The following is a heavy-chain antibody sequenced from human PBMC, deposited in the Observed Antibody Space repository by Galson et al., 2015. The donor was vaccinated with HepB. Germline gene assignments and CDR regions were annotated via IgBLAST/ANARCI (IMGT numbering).Heavy chain of an antibody. J-gene: IGHJ4*02. CDR1: GFTFSSYG. CDR3: ARWDLYSGGIDY. CDR2: IWYDGSNK. Sequence: SLRLSCAASGFTFSSYGMHWVRQAPGKGLEWVAVIWYDGSNKYYADSVKGRFTISRDNSKNTLYLQMNSLRAEDTAVYYCARWDLYSGGIDYWGQGTLVTVSS. V-gene: IGHV3-33*01. D-gene: IGHD2-21*01.